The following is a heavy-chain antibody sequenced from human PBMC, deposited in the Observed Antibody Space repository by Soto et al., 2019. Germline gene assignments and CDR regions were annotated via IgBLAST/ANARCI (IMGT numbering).Heavy chain of an antibody. J-gene: IGHJ4*02. D-gene: IGHD3-10*01. CDR3: ARGDSMVRGVIITAFDY. Sequence: SVKVSCKASGGTFSSYAISWVRQAPGQGLEWMGGIIPIFGTANYAQKFQGRVTITADESTSTAYMELSSLRSEDTAVYYCARGDSMVRGVIITAFDYWGQGTLVTVSS. CDR1: GGTFSSYA. CDR2: IIPIFGTA. V-gene: IGHV1-69*13.